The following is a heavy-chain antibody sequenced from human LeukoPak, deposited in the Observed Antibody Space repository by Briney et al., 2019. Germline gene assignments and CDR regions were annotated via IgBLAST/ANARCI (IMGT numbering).Heavy chain of an antibody. CDR2: ISSSSSYI. J-gene: IGHJ4*02. D-gene: IGHD3-3*01. V-gene: IGHV3-21*01. CDR1: GFTFSSYS. Sequence: GGSLILSCAASGFTFSSYSMDWVRQAPGKGLEWVSSISSSSSYIYYADSVKGRFTISRDNAKNSLYLQMNSLRAEDTAVYYCARAWSGYFGLLDYWGQGTLVTVSS. CDR3: ARAWSGYFGLLDY.